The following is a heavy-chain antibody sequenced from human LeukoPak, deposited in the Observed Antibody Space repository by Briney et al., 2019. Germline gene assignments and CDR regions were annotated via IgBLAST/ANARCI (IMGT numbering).Heavy chain of an antibody. CDR1: GFTFSSYA. V-gene: IGHV3-23*01. CDR2: ISGSGGST. J-gene: IGHJ4*02. CDR3: AKDIPGGWSRESVAGVNY. D-gene: IGHD6-19*01. Sequence: QPGGSLRLSCAASGFTFSSYAMSWVRQAPGKGLEWVSAISGSGGSTYYADSVKGRFTISRDNSKNTLYLQMNSLRAEDTAVYYCAKDIPGGWSRESVAGVNYWGQGTLVTVSS.